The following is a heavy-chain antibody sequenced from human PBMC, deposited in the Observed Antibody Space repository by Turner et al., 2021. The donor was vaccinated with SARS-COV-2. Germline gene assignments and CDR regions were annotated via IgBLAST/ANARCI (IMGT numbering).Heavy chain of an antibody. CDR1: GFTFSSYS. D-gene: IGHD3-22*01. J-gene: IGHJ3*02. CDR2: ISSSSSYI. V-gene: IGHV3-21*01. Sequence: EVQLVESGGGLVKPGGSLRLSCAASGFTFSSYSMNWVRQAPGKGLEWVSCISSSSSYIYYADSVKGRVTISRDNAKNSLYLQMNSLRAEDTAVYYCARWDNYYDSSGYYPDAFDIWGQGTMVTVSS. CDR3: ARWDNYYDSSGYYPDAFDI.